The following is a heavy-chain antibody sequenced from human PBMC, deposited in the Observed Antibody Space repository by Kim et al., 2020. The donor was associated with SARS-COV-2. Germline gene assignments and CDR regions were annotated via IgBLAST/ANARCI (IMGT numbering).Heavy chain of an antibody. V-gene: IGHV1-46*01. D-gene: IGHD6-6*01. CDR1: GYTFTSYY. Sequence: ASVKVSCQASGYTFTSYYIHWLRQDPGQGLEWMGIMNPSGGTTRYALKFDGRVTMTRDMSTSTVNMELSSLRSDDTAVYYCAREKVSSSGAHYYGMDVWGQGTTVTVSS. CDR3: AREKVSSSGAHYYGMDV. CDR2: MNPSGGTT. J-gene: IGHJ6*02.